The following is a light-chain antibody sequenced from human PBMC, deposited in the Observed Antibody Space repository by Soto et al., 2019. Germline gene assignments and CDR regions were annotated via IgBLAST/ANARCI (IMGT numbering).Light chain of an antibody. Sequence: EIVFTQSPGTPSLSPGEKAPLSCKASQSVSNSYLAWYQQKPGQGPRLLIYGASSRATGIPDRFSGSGSGTDFTLTISRLEPEDFAVYYCQQYGTPPQTFGQGTKVDIK. V-gene: IGKV3-20*01. J-gene: IGKJ1*01. CDR1: QSVSNSY. CDR3: QQYGTPPQT. CDR2: GAS.